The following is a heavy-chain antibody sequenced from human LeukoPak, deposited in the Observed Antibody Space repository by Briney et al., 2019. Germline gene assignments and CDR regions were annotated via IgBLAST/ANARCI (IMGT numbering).Heavy chain of an antibody. CDR2: IQYDDSEK. CDR3: AREGGPVEIGEFDY. D-gene: IGHD3-16*01. Sequence: GGSLRLSCAASGFTFTFSTSGMHWVRQAPGKGLEWMTFIQYDDSEKSYADSVKGRCTTSRDNSKNTVYLQMNSLRVEDTAVYYCAREGGPVEIGEFDYWGQGTLVTVSS. J-gene: IGHJ4*02. V-gene: IGHV3-30*02. CDR1: GFTFTFSTSG.